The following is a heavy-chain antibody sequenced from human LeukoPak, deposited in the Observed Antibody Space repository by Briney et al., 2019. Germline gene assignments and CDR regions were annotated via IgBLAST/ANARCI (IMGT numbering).Heavy chain of an antibody. CDR2: INYSGST. CDR3: ARGSSSLEWLLYLDYYYMDV. D-gene: IGHD3-3*01. Sequence: SETLSLTCTVPGSSVSSGSYYWSWIRQPPGKGLECLGNINYSGSTNYNPSLKSRVTISVDTSKNQFSLKLSSVTAADTAVYYCARGSSSLEWLLYLDYYYMDVWGKGTTVTVSS. CDR1: GSSVSSGSYY. V-gene: IGHV4-61*01. J-gene: IGHJ6*03.